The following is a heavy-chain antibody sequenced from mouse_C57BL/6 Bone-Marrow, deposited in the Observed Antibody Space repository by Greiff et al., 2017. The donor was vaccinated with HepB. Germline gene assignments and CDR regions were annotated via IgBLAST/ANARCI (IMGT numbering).Heavy chain of an antibody. CDR3: ARDRNSNYHWYFDV. CDR2: INYDGSST. CDR1: GFTFSDYY. Sequence: EVQRVESEGGLVQPGSSMKLSCTASGFTFSDYYMAWVRQVPEKGLEWVANINYDGSSTYYLDSLKSRFIISRDNAKNILYLQMSSLKSEDTATYYCARDRNSNYHWYFDVWGTGTTVTVSS. V-gene: IGHV5-16*01. D-gene: IGHD2-5*01. J-gene: IGHJ1*03.